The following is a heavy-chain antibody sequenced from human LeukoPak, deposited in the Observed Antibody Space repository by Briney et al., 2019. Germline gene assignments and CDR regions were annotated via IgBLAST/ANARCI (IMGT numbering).Heavy chain of an antibody. CDR1: GYTFTGYY. CDR3: ARRIAAYDY. V-gene: IGHV1-2*02. Sequence: ASVKVSCKASGYTFTGYYMHWVRQAPGQGLEWMGWINPNSGGTNYAQKFQGRVTMTRDTPNSTAYMELSRLRSDDTAVYYCARRIAAYDYWGQGTLVTVSS. CDR2: INPNSGGT. D-gene: IGHD6-6*01. J-gene: IGHJ4*02.